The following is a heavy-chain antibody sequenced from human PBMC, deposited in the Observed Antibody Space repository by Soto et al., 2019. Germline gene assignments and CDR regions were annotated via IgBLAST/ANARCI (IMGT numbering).Heavy chain of an antibody. D-gene: IGHD6-13*01. CDR1: GGSISSYY. CDR3: AREIWVTSLSSSWYSSGLYYGMDV. CDR2: IYTSGST. Sequence: QVQLQESGPGLVKPSETLSLTCTVSGGSISSYYWSWIRQPAGKGLEWIGRIYTSGSTNYNPSLKSRVTMSVDTSKNQFSLKLSSVTAADTAVYYWAREIWVTSLSSSWYSSGLYYGMDVWGQGTTVTVSS. J-gene: IGHJ6*02. V-gene: IGHV4-4*07.